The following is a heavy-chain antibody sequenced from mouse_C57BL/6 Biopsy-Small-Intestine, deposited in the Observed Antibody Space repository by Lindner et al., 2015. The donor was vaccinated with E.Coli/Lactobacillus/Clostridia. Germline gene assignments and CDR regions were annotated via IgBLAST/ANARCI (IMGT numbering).Heavy chain of an antibody. V-gene: IGHV1-31*01. Sequence: VQLQESGPELVRPGASVKISCKASGYSFTGYYIHWVKQSHGDILDWIGFIYPYNGISSYNQKFKGKATLTVDKSSSTAYMVLRSLTSEDSAVYYCARSEGSSGLFDYWGLGTTLTVSS. D-gene: IGHD3-2*02. J-gene: IGHJ2*01. CDR2: IYPYNGIS. CDR3: ARSEGSSGLFDY. CDR1: GYSFTGYY.